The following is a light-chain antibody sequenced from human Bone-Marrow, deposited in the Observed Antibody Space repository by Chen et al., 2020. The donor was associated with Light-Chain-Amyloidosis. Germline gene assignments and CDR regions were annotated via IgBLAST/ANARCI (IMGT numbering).Light chain of an antibody. Sequence: QSALTQPPSASGPPGQSVTIPCTGTSSDVGGYNYVSWYQHHPGKAPKLIIYEATQRPSGVPDRFSGSQSDNTASLTVSGLQAEDEADYYCLSYAGSSNYVFGTGTKVTVL. CDR1: SSDVGGYNY. CDR3: LSYAGSSNYV. CDR2: EAT. J-gene: IGLJ1*01. V-gene: IGLV2-8*01.